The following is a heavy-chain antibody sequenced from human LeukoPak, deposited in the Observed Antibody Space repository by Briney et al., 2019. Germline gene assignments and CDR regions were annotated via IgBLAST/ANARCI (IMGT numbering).Heavy chain of an antibody. D-gene: IGHD6-19*01. CDR3: AKDTGGWPYYFDY. CDR2: ISWNSDTI. CDR1: GFTFDDYA. Sequence: GRSLRLSSAASGFTFDDYAMHWVRQAPGKGLEWVSGISWNSDTIGYADSVKGRFTISRDNAKNSLYLQMNSLRAEDTAFYYCAKDTGGWPYYFDYWGQGTLVTVSS. J-gene: IGHJ4*02. V-gene: IGHV3-9*01.